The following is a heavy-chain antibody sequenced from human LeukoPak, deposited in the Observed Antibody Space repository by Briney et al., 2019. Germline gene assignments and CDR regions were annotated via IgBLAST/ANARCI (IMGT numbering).Heavy chain of an antibody. CDR1: GFTFSSYG. CDR3: AKGSRGYSYTEDY. J-gene: IGHJ4*02. Sequence: GGSLRLSCAASGFTFSSYGMHWVRQAPGKGLEWVAFIRYDGSNKYYADSVKGRFTISRDNSNNTLYLQMNSLRAEDTAVYYCAKGSRGYSYTEDYWGQGTLVTVSS. D-gene: IGHD5-18*01. CDR2: IRYDGSNK. V-gene: IGHV3-30*02.